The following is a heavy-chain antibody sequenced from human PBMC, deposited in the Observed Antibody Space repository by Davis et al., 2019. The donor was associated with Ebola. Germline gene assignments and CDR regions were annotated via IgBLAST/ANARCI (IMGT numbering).Heavy chain of an antibody. CDR2: ISGSGGST. J-gene: IGHJ6*02. Sequence: GESLKISCAASGFTFSSYAMSWVRQAPGKGLEWVSAISGSGGSTYYADSVKGRFTISRDNAKNSLYLQMNSLRAEDTAVYYCARRSTEFYYYYYGMDVWGQGTTVTVSS. V-gene: IGHV3-23*01. CDR1: GFTFSSYA. D-gene: IGHD5/OR15-5a*01. CDR3: ARRSTEFYYYYYGMDV.